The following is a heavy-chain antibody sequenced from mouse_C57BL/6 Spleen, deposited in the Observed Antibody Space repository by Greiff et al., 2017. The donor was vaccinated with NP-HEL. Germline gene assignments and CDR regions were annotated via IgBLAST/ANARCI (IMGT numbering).Heavy chain of an antibody. CDR1: GYSFTSYW. CDR3: APIYYGYDVFAY. CDR2: IYPNSGST. V-gene: IGHV1-64*01. J-gene: IGHJ3*01. D-gene: IGHD2-2*01. Sequence: QVQLQQSGAELVKPGASVKLSCKASGYSFTSYWMHWVKQRPGQGLEWIGMIYPNSGSTNYNEKFKSKATLTVDKSSSTAYMQLSSLTSEDSAVYYCAPIYYGYDVFAYWGQGTLVTVSA.